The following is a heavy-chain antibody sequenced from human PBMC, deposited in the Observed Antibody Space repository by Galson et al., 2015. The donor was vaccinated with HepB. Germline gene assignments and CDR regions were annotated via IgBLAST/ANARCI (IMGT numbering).Heavy chain of an antibody. D-gene: IGHD2-2*02. Sequence: SVKVSCKASGYTFTSYAMHWVRQAPGQRLEWMGWINAGNGNTKYSQKFQGRVTITRDTSASTAYMELSSLRSEDTAVYYCARGNCGTSCYRGYYYYMDVWGKGTTVTVSS. CDR2: INAGNGNT. CDR3: ARGNCGTSCYRGYYYYMDV. V-gene: IGHV1-3*01. CDR1: GYTFTSYA. J-gene: IGHJ6*03.